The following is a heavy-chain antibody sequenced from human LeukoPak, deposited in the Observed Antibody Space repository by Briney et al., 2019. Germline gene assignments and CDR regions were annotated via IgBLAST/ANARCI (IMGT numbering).Heavy chain of an antibody. CDR2: IYHSGST. V-gene: IGHV4-38-2*02. D-gene: IGHD1-26*01. J-gene: IGHJ5*02. CDR1: GYSISSGYY. Sequence: SETLSLTCTVSGYSISSGYYWAWIRQPPGKGLEWIGSIYHSGSTYYNPSLKSRVTISIDTSKSQFSLKLTSVTAADTAVYYCARDSAPGVGAGAWGQGTLVTVSS. CDR3: ARDSAPGVGAGA.